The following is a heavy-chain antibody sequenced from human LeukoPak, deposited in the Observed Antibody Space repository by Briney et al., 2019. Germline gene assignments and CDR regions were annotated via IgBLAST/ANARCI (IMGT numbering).Heavy chain of an antibody. CDR3: ARESPKEDFDY. V-gene: IGHV3-53*01. J-gene: IGHJ4*02. CDR2: IYSGGST. D-gene: IGHD2-15*01. CDR1: GFTVSSNY. Sequence: PGGSLRLSCAASGFTVSSNYMSWVRQAPGKGLEWVSVIYSGGSTYYADSVKGRFTISRDNAKNTLYLQMNSLRAEDTAVYYCARESPKEDFDYWGQGTLVTVSS.